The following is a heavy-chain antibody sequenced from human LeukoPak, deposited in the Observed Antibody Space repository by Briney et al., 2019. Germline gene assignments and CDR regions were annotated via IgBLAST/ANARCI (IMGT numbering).Heavy chain of an antibody. D-gene: IGHD6-13*01. J-gene: IGHJ4*02. V-gene: IGHV3-48*03. CDR2: IGTIISTT. CDR3: ARSVYDLRGQRLVPGLDY. CDR1: GFTFGSYE. Sequence: GGSLRLSCAASGFTFGSYEMNWVRQAPGKGLEWVAYIGTIISTTYYADSVKGRFTVSRDDAKSSLYLQMSSPRAEDTAIYYCARSVYDLRGQRLVPGLDYWGQGTLVTVSS.